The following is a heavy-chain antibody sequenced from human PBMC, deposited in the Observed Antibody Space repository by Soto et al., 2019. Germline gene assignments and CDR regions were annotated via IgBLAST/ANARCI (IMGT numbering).Heavy chain of an antibody. D-gene: IGHD1-26*01. Sequence: PGESLKISGKGSGYSFTRYWISWLGQMPGKGLEWMGRSYPSGSYTNYSPSFQGHGTSSAGKSRSTACLQWSSLESSDTGTNSAARHLVGATEGFDYWGQGTLVTLSS. CDR1: GYSFTRYW. CDR3: ARHLVGATEGFDY. V-gene: IGHV5-10-1*01. CDR2: SYPSGSYT. J-gene: IGHJ4*02.